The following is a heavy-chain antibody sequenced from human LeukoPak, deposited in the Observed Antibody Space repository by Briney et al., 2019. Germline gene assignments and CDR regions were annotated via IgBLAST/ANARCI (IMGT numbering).Heavy chain of an antibody. V-gene: IGHV4-4*07. J-gene: IGHJ6*02. Sequence: PSETLSLTCTVSGGSISSYYWSWIRQPAGKGLEWIGRIYTSGSTNYNPSLKSRVTISVDTSKNQFSLKLSSVTAADTAVYYCARGGQLWLQDPGDYYYYGMDVWGQGTTVTVSS. D-gene: IGHD5-18*01. CDR1: GGSISSYY. CDR2: IYTSGST. CDR3: ARGGQLWLQDPGDYYYYGMDV.